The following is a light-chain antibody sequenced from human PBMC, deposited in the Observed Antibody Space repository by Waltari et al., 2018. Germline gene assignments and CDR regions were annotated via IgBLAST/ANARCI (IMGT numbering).Light chain of an antibody. CDR2: GKN. CDR3: QSFDNMLSGGVV. CDR1: TSNIGAGHD. J-gene: IGLJ2*01. Sequence: QSVLTQSPSVSGTPGQRVTISCSGSTSNIGAGHDVHWYQHLPATAPTLRIYGKNQRPSVAPDRFAGSKSGTSASLAITGLQADDEADYFCQSFDNMLSGGVVFGGGTKLAVL. V-gene: IGLV1-40*01.